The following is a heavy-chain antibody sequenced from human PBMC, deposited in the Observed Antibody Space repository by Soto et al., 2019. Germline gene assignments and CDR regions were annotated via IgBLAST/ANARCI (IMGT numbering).Heavy chain of an antibody. CDR2: IIPIFGTA. D-gene: IGHD3-10*01. V-gene: IGHV1-69*13. CDR1: GGTFSSYA. J-gene: IGHJ3*02. CDR3: ASCYPELYAFDI. Sequence: SVKVSCKASGGTFSSYAISWVRQAPGQGLEWMGGIIPIFGTANYAQKFQGRVTITADESTSTAYMELSRLRSEDTAVYYCASCYPELYAFDIWGQGXMVTV.